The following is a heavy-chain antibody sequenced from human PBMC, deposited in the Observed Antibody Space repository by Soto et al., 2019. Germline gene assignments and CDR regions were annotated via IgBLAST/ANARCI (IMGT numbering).Heavy chain of an antibody. D-gene: IGHD3-22*01. V-gene: IGHV3-23*01. CDR2: ISGSGGST. J-gene: IGHJ4*02. CDR1: GFTFSSYA. CDR3: AKAWSSGYYIFGY. Sequence: EVQLLESGGGLVQPGGSLRLSCAASGFTFSSYAMSWVRQAPGKGLEWVSAISGSGGSTYYADSVKGRFTISRDNSKNSLYLQMNSLRAEDTAVYYCAKAWSSGYYIFGYWGQGTLVTVSS.